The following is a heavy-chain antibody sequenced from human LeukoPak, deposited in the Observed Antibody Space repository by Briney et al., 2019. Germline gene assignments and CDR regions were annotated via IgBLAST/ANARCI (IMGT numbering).Heavy chain of an antibody. J-gene: IGHJ4*02. Sequence: GGSLRLSCAASGFMFSTYWMHWVRQAPRKGLVWVSRINSDGSSTTYADSVKGRFTISRDNPKNTLYLQMNSLRAEDTAVYYCAKDAGSGSYYWHYWGQGTLVTVSS. CDR1: GFMFSTYW. D-gene: IGHD1-26*01. CDR2: INSDGSST. V-gene: IGHV3-74*01. CDR3: AKDAGSGSYYWHY.